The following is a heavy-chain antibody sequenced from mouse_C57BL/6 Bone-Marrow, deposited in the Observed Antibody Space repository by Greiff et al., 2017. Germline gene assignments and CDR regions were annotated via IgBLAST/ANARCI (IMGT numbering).Heavy chain of an antibody. D-gene: IGHD1-1*01. J-gene: IGHJ2*01. CDR3: ARDCDYYGSSYDYFDY. Sequence: EVKLQESGGGLVKPGGSLKLSCAASGFTFSSYAMSWVRQTPEKRLEWVATISDGGSYTYYPDNVKGRFTISRDNAKNNLYLQMSHLKSEDTAMYYCARDCDYYGSSYDYFDYWGQGTTLTVSS. CDR1: GFTFSSYA. CDR2: ISDGGSYT. V-gene: IGHV5-4*01.